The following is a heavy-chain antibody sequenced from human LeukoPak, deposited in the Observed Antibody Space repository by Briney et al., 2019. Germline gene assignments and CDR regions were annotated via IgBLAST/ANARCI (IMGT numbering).Heavy chain of an antibody. V-gene: IGHV3-30-3*01. CDR2: ISYDGSNK. D-gene: IGHD1-26*01. Sequence: GGSLRLSCAASGFTFSSYAMHWLRQAPGKGLEWVAVISYDGSNKYYADSVKGRFTISRDNSKNTLYLQMNSLRAEDTAVYYCARDASPWELLPSDAFDIWGQGTMVTVSS. CDR3: ARDASPWELLPSDAFDI. J-gene: IGHJ3*02. CDR1: GFTFSSYA.